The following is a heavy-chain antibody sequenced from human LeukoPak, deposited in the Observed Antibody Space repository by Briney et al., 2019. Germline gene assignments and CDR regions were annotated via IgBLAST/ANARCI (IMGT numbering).Heavy chain of an antibody. CDR2: IYSGGST. V-gene: IGHV3-53*01. D-gene: IGHD2-15*01. Sequence: GGSLRLSCAASGFTVSSNYMSWVRQAPGKGLEWVSVIYSGGSTYYADSVKGRFTISRDNSKNTLYLQMNSLRAEDTAVYYCAGCYETPYFDYWGQGTLVTVSS. CDR1: GFTVSSNY. CDR3: AGCYETPYFDY. J-gene: IGHJ4*02.